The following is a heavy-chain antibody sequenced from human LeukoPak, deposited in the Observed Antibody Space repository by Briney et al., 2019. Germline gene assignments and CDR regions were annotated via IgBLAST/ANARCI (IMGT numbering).Heavy chain of an antibody. D-gene: IGHD6-13*01. V-gene: IGHV4-38-2*02. CDR2: IYHSGST. J-gene: IGHJ4*02. CDR1: GYSISSGYY. Sequence: SETLSLTCTVSGYSISSGYYWGWIRQPPGKGLEWIGSIYHSGSTYYNPSLKSPVTISVDTSKNQFSLKLSSVTAADTAVYYCARAIAAAIIDYWGQGTLVTVSS. CDR3: ARAIAAAIIDY.